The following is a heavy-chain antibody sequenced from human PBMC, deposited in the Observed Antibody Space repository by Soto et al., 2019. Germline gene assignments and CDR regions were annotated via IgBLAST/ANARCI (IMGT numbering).Heavy chain of an antibody. Sequence: GGSLRLSCAASRISFSTYGMHWVLQAPGKGLEWVAVISYDGSEKYYADSVKGRFTISRDNSKNTLYLQMDSLRTEDTAVYLCAKDWRYNYATDPFDIWGQGIMVTVSS. J-gene: IGHJ3*02. CDR2: ISYDGSEK. V-gene: IGHV3-30*18. D-gene: IGHD5-18*01. CDR3: AKDWRYNYATDPFDI. CDR1: RISFSTYG.